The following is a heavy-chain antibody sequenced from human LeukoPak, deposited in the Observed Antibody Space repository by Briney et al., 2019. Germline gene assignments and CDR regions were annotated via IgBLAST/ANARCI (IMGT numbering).Heavy chain of an antibody. J-gene: IGHJ3*02. Sequence: GGSLRLSCAASGFSFSSYGMHWVRQAPGKGLEWVAVISYDGSNKYYADSVKGRSTISRDNSKNTLYLQMNSLRAEDTAVYYCAKDKGGRSSSSGAFDIWGQGTMVTVSS. CDR2: ISYDGSNK. V-gene: IGHV3-30*18. CDR3: AKDKGGRSSSSGAFDI. D-gene: IGHD6-13*01. CDR1: GFSFSSYG.